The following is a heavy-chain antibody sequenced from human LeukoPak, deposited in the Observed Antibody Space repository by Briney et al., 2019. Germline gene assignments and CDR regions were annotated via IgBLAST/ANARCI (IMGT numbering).Heavy chain of an antibody. CDR1: GGTFSSYA. CDR3: AKGVWSRSGWYYLDY. D-gene: IGHD6-19*01. V-gene: IGHV1-69*13. CDR2: IIPIFGTA. Sequence: ASVKVSCKASGGTFSSYAISWVRQAPGQGLEWMGGIIPIFGTANYAQKFQGRVTITADESTSTAYMELSSLRSEDTAMYYCAKGVWSRSGWYYLDYWGQGTLVTVSS. J-gene: IGHJ4*02.